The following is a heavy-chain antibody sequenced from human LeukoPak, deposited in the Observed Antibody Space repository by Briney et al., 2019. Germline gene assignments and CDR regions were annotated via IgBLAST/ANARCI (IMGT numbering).Heavy chain of an antibody. Sequence: SQTDSPTQPVAAGSISSGRYCCGWLQQPGWKGLEWIGGIYTSGSTNYNSSLKSRVTISVDTSKNQFSLKLSSVTAADTAVYYCARGGYDSSGYYYGYFDYWGQGTLVTVSS. D-gene: IGHD3-22*01. V-gene: IGHV4-61*02. CDR1: AGSISSGRYC. CDR2: IYTSGST. CDR3: ARGGYDSSGYYYGYFDY. J-gene: IGHJ4*02.